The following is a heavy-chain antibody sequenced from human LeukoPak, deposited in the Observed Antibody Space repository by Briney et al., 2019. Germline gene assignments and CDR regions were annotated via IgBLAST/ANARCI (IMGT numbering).Heavy chain of an antibody. CDR3: ARTYGVVVTYMDV. J-gene: IGHJ6*04. V-gene: IGHV4-59*01. CDR2: IYYSGST. D-gene: IGHD2-21*02. CDR1: GGSISSYY. Sequence: ETLSLTCTVSGGSISSYYWSWIRQPPGKGLEWIGYIYYSGSTNYNPSLKSRVTISVDTSKNQFSLKLSSVTAADTAVYYCARTYGVVVTYMDVWGKGTTVTISS.